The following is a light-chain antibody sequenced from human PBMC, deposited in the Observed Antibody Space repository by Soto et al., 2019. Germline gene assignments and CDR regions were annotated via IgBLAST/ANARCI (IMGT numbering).Light chain of an antibody. CDR3: QQYNNWPPIT. Sequence: EIVMTQSPATLSVSPGERATLSCRASQSVSSNLAWYQQKPGQAPRLLIYGASTRATGIPARFSGSGSGTEFTITISSLQSEDFAVYYSQQYNNWPPITFGQGTRLEIK. CDR2: GAS. V-gene: IGKV3-15*01. J-gene: IGKJ5*01. CDR1: QSVSSN.